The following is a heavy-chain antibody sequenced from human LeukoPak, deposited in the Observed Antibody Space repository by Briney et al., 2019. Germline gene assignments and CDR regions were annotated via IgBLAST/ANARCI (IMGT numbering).Heavy chain of an antibody. CDR2: INPNSGGT. V-gene: IGHV1-2*02. J-gene: IGHJ4*02. D-gene: IGHD3-9*01. CDR3: ARTPSEAYDILTGSVYFDY. CDR1: GYTFTGYY. Sequence: ASVKVSCKASGYTFTGYYMHWVRQAPGQGLEWMGWINPNSGGTNYAQKFQGRVTMTRDTSISTAYMELSRLRSDDTAVYYCARTPSEAYDILTGSVYFDYWGQGTLVTVSS.